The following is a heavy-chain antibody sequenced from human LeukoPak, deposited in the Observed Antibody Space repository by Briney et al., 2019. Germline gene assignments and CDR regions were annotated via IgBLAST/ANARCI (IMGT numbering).Heavy chain of an antibody. CDR2: ISYTGST. J-gene: IGHJ5*02. CDR1: GGSISPYF. Sequence: SETLSLTCTVSGGSISPYFWSWMQQTQGKGLEWIGYISYTGSTNYNPALKSRVTISVDTSKNQFSLQLTSVTAADTAVYYCARDDYRGVTNFDPWGQGTLVTVSS. V-gene: IGHV4-59*01. D-gene: IGHD3-10*01. CDR3: ARDDYRGVTNFDP.